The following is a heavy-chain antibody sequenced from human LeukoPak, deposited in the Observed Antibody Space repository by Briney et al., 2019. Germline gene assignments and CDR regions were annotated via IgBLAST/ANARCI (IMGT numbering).Heavy chain of an antibody. V-gene: IGHV5-51*01. J-gene: IGHJ6*02. CDR1: GYSFTSYW. CDR2: IYPGDSDT. D-gene: IGHD6-19*01. Sequence: LGESLKISCKGSGYSFTSYWIGWVRQMPGKGLERMRIIYPGDSDTRYSPSFQGQVTISADKSISTAYLQWSSLKASDTAMYYCARLWAVAGRGYYYGMDVWGQGTTVTVSS. CDR3: ARLWAVAGRGYYYGMDV.